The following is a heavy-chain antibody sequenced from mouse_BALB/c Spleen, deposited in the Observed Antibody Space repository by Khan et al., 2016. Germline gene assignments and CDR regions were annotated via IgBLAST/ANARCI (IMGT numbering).Heavy chain of an antibody. J-gene: IGHJ2*01. D-gene: IGHD1-1*02. CDR2: IYTGDGDT. Sequence: QVQLQQSGPELARPGASVRLSCKASGYTFTSYWMQWVKQRPGQGLEWIGAIYTGDGDTRFTQKFKGKATLTADKSSSTAYMQLSSLASEDSAVYYCARGGNYYFYYWGQGTTLTVSS. CDR3: ARGGNYYFYY. V-gene: IGHV1-87*01. CDR1: GYTFTSYW.